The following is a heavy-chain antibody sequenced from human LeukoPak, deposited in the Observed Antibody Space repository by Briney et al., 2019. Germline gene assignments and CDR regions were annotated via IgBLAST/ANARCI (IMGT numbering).Heavy chain of an antibody. CDR2: INHSGST. CDR1: GGSFSGYY. J-gene: IGHJ4*01. V-gene: IGHV4-34*01. D-gene: IGHD6-13*01. Sequence: SETLSLTCAVYGGSFSGYYWSWIRQPPGKGLEWIGEINHSGSTYYNSSLKSRVTISVDTPKNQFSPKLSSVTAADTAVYFCAGSNWYYFDYWGQGSLVTVSS. CDR3: AGSNWYYFDY.